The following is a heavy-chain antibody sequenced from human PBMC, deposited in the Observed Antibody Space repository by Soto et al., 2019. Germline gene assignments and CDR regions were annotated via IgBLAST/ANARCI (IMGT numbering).Heavy chain of an antibody. V-gene: IGHV1-69*02. CDR2: IIPILDIP. D-gene: IGHD2-8*02. J-gene: IGHJ6*02. CDR3: ARHLTGVLVLGASPPGGDNYGWDV. Sequence: QVQLVQSGAEVKKPGSSVKVSCKASGGTFSRYTISWVRQAPGQGLEWMGRIIPILDIPNYAQNFQGRVTFTGHKSTCTAYMALGSGRSADTAVHYCARHLTGVLVLGASPPGGDNYGWDVWGQGTTVTVSS. CDR1: GGTFSRYT.